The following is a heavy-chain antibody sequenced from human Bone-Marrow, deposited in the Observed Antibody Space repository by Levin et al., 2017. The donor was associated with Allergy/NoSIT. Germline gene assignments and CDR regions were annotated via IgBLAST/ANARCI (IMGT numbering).Heavy chain of an antibody. V-gene: IGHV3-33*01. Sequence: GGSLRLSCAASGFTFSSYGMHWVRQAPGKGLEWVGVIWYDGSNKYYADSVKGRFTISRDNSKSTLYLQMNSLRAEDTAVYYCARDRVSWWELTGPMDYWGQGTLVTVSS. CDR1: GFTFSSYG. D-gene: IGHD1-26*01. J-gene: IGHJ4*02. CDR3: ARDRVSWWELTGPMDY. CDR2: IWYDGSNK.